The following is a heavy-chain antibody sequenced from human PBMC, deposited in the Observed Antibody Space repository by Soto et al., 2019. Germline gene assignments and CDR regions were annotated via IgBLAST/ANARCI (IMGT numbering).Heavy chain of an antibody. J-gene: IGHJ4*02. CDR1: GYTLTELS. D-gene: IGHD6-19*01. CDR2: FDPEDGET. CDR3: AAPPSKGWRLNFAY. Sequence: GASVKVSCKVSGYTLTELSMHWVRQAPGKGLEWMGDFDPEDGETIYAQKFQGRVTMTEDTSTDTAYMELSSLRSEDTAVYYCAAPPSKGWRLNFAYWGQGTLVTVSS. V-gene: IGHV1-24*01.